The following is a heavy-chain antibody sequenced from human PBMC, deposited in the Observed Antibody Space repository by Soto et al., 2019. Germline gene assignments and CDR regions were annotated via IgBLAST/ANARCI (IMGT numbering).Heavy chain of an antibody. J-gene: IGHJ4*02. CDR3: APSFRYFDN. V-gene: IGHV3-23*01. CDR2: ISGTASRT. D-gene: IGHD3-9*01. Sequence: HPGGSLRLSCAGSGFTPSTTPLSWVRQPPGKGLEWVTTISGTASRTYYVDSVKGRFFISRDNSKNTVTLQMNNLTLDDTAVYYCAPSFRYFDNWGQGTRVTVSS. CDR1: GFTPSTTP.